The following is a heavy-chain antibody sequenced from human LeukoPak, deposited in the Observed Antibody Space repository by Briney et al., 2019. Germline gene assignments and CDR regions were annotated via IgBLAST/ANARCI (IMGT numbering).Heavy chain of an antibody. CDR3: VVVSYCAVDCYDY. V-gene: IGHV3-23*01. Sequence: PGGSLRLSCAAPGFTFTNYAMSWVRQAPGKGLEWVSAISGSGGRTYYADSVRGRFTISRDNSKSTVYVQMSSLRAEDTAVYFCVVVSYCAVDCYDYWGQGTLVTVSS. J-gene: IGHJ4*02. D-gene: IGHD2-21*01. CDR2: ISGSGGRT. CDR1: GFTFTNYA.